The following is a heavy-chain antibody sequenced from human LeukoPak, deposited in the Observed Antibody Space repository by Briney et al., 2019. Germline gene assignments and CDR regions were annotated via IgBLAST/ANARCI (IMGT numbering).Heavy chain of an antibody. CDR1: GGTFSSYA. Sequence: SVKVSCKASGGTFSSYAISWVRQAPGQGLEWMGGIIPIFGTANYAQKFQGRVTITADESTSTAYMELSSLRSEDTAVYYCASWIPTENAFDIWGQGTMVTVSS. CDR3: ASWIPTENAFDI. J-gene: IGHJ3*02. CDR2: IIPIFGTA. V-gene: IGHV1-69*13. D-gene: IGHD4-17*01.